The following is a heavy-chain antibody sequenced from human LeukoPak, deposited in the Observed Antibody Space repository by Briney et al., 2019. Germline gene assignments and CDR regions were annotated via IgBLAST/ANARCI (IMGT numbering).Heavy chain of an antibody. D-gene: IGHD3-22*01. CDR3: ARDSHNYYDSSGYFHNWFDP. Sequence: SQTLSLTCAISGDSVSSNSAAWNWIRQSPSRGLEWLGRTYYRSKWYNDYAVSVKSRITINPDTSKNQFSLQLNSVTPEDTAVYYCARDSHNYYDSSGYFHNWFDPWGQGTLVTVSS. CDR1: GDSVSSNSAA. V-gene: IGHV6-1*01. J-gene: IGHJ5*02. CDR2: TYYRSKWYN.